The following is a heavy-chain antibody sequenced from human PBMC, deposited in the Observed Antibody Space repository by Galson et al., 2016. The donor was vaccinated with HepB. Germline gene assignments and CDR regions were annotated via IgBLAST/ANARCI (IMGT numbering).Heavy chain of an antibody. CDR2: IWSDGNNK. D-gene: IGHD2-15*01. V-gene: IGHV3-33*06. CDR1: GFTFSTYG. J-gene: IGHJ4*02. CDR3: VKTPSSMVASGWGDY. Sequence: SLRLSCAASGFTFSTYGMHWVRQAPGEGLQWVAVIWSDGNNKYYAGSVRGRFTISRDNSKNTLYLQMNSLTPEDTAVYYCVKTPSSMVASGWGDYWGQGTLITVSS.